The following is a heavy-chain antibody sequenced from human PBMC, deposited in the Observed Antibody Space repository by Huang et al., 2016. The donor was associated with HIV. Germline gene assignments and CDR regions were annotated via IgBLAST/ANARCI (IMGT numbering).Heavy chain of an antibody. CDR1: EYTLTELS. CDR2: VDPEMGET. D-gene: IGHD3-9*01. J-gene: IGHJ4*02. CDR3: ATGFDVFFDF. Sequence: QVQLVQSRAEVKKPGASVKVSCKVSEYTLTELSIHWVLQPPGKGLEWMGGVDPEMGETIYAQKFQGRVTMTDDTSTETAFMELSGLRPEDTAVYYCATGFDVFFDFWGQGTLVTVSS. V-gene: IGHV1-24*01.